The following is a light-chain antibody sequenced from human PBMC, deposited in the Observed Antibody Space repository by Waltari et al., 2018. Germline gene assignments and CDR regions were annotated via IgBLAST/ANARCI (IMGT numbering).Light chain of an antibody. CDR3: QQSSSTPLT. CDR1: QSISNY. CDR2: AAS. J-gene: IGKJ4*01. Sequence: DIQMTQSPSSLSASVGDRVTITCRASQSISNYLNWYQHIPGKAPELLIYAASSLQSGVPSRISGSGSGTDFTLTISSLQPEDFATYYCQQSSSTPLTFGGGTKVEIK. V-gene: IGKV1-39*01.